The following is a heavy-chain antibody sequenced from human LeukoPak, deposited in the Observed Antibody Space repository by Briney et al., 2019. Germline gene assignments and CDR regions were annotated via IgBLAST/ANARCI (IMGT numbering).Heavy chain of an antibody. CDR2: IYYSGST. D-gene: IGHD5-24*01. Sequence: SETLSLTCTVSGGPISSYYWSWIRQPPGKGLEWIGYIYYSGSTNYNPSLKSRVTISVDTSKNQFSLKLSSVTAADTAVYYCARVGGYNHFDYWGQGTLVTVSS. CDR1: GGPISSYY. J-gene: IGHJ4*02. CDR3: ARVGGYNHFDY. V-gene: IGHV4-59*01.